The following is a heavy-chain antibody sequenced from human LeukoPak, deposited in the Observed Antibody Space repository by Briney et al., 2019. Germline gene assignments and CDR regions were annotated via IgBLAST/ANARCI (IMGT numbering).Heavy chain of an antibody. D-gene: IGHD4-17*01. CDR1: GYTFTGYY. CDR2: ISAYNGNT. V-gene: IGHV1-18*04. Sequence: ASVKVSCKASGYTFTGYYMHWVRQAPGQGLEWMGWISAYNGNTNYAQKLQGRVTMTTDTSTSTAYMELRSLRSDDTAVYYCARATTVTSLRYYYYMDVWGKGTTVTISS. J-gene: IGHJ6*03. CDR3: ARATTVTSLRYYYYMDV.